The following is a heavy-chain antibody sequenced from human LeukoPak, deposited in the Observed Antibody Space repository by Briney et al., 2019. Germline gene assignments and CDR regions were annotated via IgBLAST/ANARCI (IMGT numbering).Heavy chain of an antibody. Sequence: PGGSLRLSCAASGFTFSSYAMHWVRQAPGKGLEWVANIKQDGSEKYYVDPVKGRFTISRDNSKNSLYLQMNSLRAEDTALYYCAKDISAYGVVGATRRPHDYYYYGMDVWGQGTTVTVSS. CDR2: IKQDGSEK. CDR1: GFTFSSYA. D-gene: IGHD1-26*01. CDR3: AKDISAYGVVGATRRPHDYYYYGMDV. V-gene: IGHV3-7*03. J-gene: IGHJ6*02.